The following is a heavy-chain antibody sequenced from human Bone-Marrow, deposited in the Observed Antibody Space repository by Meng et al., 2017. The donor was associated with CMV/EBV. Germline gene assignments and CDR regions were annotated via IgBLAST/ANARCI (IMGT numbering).Heavy chain of an antibody. D-gene: IGHD3-3*01. CDR2: IYYSGST. J-gene: IGHJ6*02. CDR3: ARDSYYDFWSGYYTYYYYGMDV. V-gene: IGHV4-61*01. CDR1: GGSVSSGSYY. Sequence: SCTVSGGSVSSGSYYWSWIRQPPGKGLEWIGYIYYSGSTNYNPSLKSRVTISVDTSKNQFSLKLSSVTAADTAVYYCARDSYYDFWSGYYTYYYYGMDVWGQGTTVTVSS.